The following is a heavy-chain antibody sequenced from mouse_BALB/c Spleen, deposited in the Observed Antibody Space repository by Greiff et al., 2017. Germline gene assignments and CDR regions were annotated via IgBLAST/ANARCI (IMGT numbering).Heavy chain of an antibody. CDR3: NTVNYYYAMDY. V-gene: IGHV14-4*02. J-gene: IGHJ4*01. D-gene: IGHD1-3*01. Sequence: EVQLQQSGAELVRSGASVKLSCTASGFNIKDYYMHWVKQRPEQGLEWIGWIDPENGDTEYAPKFQGKATMTADTSSNTAYLQLSSLTSEDTAVYYCNTVNYYYAMDYWGQGTSVTVSS. CDR2: IDPENGDT. CDR1: GFNIKDYY.